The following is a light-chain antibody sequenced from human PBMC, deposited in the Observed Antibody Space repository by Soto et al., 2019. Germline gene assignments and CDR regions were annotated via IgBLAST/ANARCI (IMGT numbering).Light chain of an antibody. J-gene: IGLJ1*01. CDR2: DVS. CDR1: SSDVGGYNY. Sequence: QSVLTQPASVSGSPGQSITISCTGTSSDVGGYNYVSWYQQHPGKAPELMIYDVSNRPSGVSNRFSGSKSGNTASPTISGLQAEDEADYYCSSYAGSSTHWVFGTGTKVTVL. CDR3: SSYAGSSTHWV. V-gene: IGLV2-14*01.